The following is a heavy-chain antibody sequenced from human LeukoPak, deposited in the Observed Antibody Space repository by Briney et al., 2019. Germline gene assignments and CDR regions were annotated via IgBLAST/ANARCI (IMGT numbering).Heavy chain of an antibody. V-gene: IGHV1-2*02. D-gene: IGHD3-22*01. CDR2: INANSGDT. CDR3: AREISGYSDY. J-gene: IGHJ4*02. CDR1: GYTFTGYY. Sequence: GASVKVSCKASGYTFTGYYIHWVRKAPGPGLERMGWINANSGDTKYAQKFQGRVTMTRDTSISTAYMERSRLRSNDTAMYYCAREISGYSDYWGQGTLVTVSS.